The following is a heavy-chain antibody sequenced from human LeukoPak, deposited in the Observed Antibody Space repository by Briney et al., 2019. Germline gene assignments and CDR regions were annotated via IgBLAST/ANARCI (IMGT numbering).Heavy chain of an antibody. CDR3: ASKAAAGTLIFDY. D-gene: IGHD6-13*01. Sequence: GGSLRLSCAASGFTFSSYSMNWVRQAPGKGLEWVSSISSSSSYIYYADSVKGRFTISRDNAKNSLYLQMNSLRAEDTAVYYCASKAAAGTLIFDYWGQGTLVTVSS. CDR2: ISSSSSYI. J-gene: IGHJ4*02. CDR1: GFTFSSYS. V-gene: IGHV3-21*01.